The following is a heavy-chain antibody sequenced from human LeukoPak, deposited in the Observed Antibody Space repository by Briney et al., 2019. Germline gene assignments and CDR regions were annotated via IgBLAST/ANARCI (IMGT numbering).Heavy chain of an antibody. J-gene: IGHJ4*02. CDR1: GASINIYY. CDR2: IYYSGST. Sequence: SETLSFTCPVFGASINIYYWSWIRQPPGKGLEWIGYIYYSGSTNYNPSLKSRVTISVDTSKNQFSLKLSCVTAADTAVYYCARGRGSGSYYDWGQGTLVTVSS. CDR3: ARGRGSGSYYD. V-gene: IGHV4-59*01. D-gene: IGHD3-10*01.